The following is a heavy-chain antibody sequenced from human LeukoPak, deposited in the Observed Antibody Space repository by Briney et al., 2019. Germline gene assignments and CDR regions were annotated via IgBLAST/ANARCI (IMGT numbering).Heavy chain of an antibody. V-gene: IGHV3-30*18. CDR3: AKGYSGYDFRFDY. CDR1: GFTFSSSG. J-gene: IGHJ4*02. Sequence: GGSLRLSCVASGFTFSSSGIHWVRQAPGKGLEWVAVISYDGSNTYYADSVKGRFTISRDNSKNTAYLQMYSLRAEDTAVYYCAKGYSGYDFRFDYWGQGTLVTVSS. D-gene: IGHD5-12*01. CDR2: ISYDGSNT.